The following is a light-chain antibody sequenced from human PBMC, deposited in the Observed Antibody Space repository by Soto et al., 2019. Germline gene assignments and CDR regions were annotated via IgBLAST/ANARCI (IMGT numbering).Light chain of an antibody. V-gene: IGKV2-28*01. CDR3: MRALQTPLT. CDR1: QSLLHSNGYNY. CDR2: LGS. Sequence: DIVMTQSPLSLPVTPGEPASISCRSSQSLLHSNGYNYLDWYLQKPGQSPQLLIYLGSNRASGVPDRFSGSGSGTDCTLKISRVEAEDVGVYYYMRALQTPLTFGGGTKVEIK. J-gene: IGKJ4*01.